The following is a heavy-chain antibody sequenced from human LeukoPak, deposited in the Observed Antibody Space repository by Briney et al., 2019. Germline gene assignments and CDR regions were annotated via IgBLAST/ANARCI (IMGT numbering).Heavy chain of an antibody. CDR1: GLTFSNYW. Sequence: PGGSLRLSCAASGLTFSNYWLTWVRQAPRQGLEWVANIKQDGSEKHYVDSVKGRFTISRDNAKNSLYLQMNSLRAEDTAVYYCARDRQIAYWGQGTLVTVSS. V-gene: IGHV3-7*01. CDR3: ARDRQIAY. J-gene: IGHJ4*02. CDR2: IKQDGSEK.